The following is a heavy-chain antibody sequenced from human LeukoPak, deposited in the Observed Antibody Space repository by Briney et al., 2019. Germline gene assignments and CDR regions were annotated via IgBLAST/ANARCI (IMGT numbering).Heavy chain of an antibody. V-gene: IGHV4-31*03. Sequence: SETLSLTCTVSGGSISSGGYYWSWIRQHPGKGLEWIGYIYYSGSTYYNPSLKSRVTISVDTSKNQFSLKLSSVTAADTAVYYCASDGTHYYDSSGYYYVPFDYWGQGTLVTVSS. CDR2: IYYSGST. J-gene: IGHJ4*02. CDR3: ASDGTHYYDSSGYYYVPFDY. CDR1: GGSISSGGYY. D-gene: IGHD3-22*01.